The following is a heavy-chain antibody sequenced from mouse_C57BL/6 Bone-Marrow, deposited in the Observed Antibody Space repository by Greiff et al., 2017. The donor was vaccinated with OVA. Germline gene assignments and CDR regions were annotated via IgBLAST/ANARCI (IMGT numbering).Heavy chain of an antibody. CDR3: ANYDGPWCAY. V-gene: IGHV2-3*01. CDR2: IWGDGST. CDR1: GFSLTSYG. J-gene: IGHJ3*01. Sequence: VKLMESGPGLVAPSQSLSITCTVSGFSLTSYGVSWVRQPPGKGLEWLGVIWGDGSTNSHPDLISRLSISKNNSKRQVFLKPNSLQTDDRATYYCANYDGPWCAYWGQGTLVTVSA. D-gene: IGHD1-1*01.